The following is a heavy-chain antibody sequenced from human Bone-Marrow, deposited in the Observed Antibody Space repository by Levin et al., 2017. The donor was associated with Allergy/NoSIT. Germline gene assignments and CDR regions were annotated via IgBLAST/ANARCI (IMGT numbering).Heavy chain of an antibody. J-gene: IGHJ4*02. V-gene: IGHV3-30*18. D-gene: IGHD1/OR15-1a*01. Sequence: PGGSLRLSCAASGFTFSIYGMHWVRQAPGKGLEWVAVISYDGSNKYYADSVKGRFTISRDNSKNTLYLQMNSLRAEDTAVYYCAKPFKRGNMRLFDYWGQGTLVTVSS. CDR2: ISYDGSNK. CDR1: GFTFSIYG. CDR3: AKPFKRGNMRLFDY.